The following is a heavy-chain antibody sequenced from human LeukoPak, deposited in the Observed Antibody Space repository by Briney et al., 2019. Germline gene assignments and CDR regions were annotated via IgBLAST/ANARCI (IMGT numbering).Heavy chain of an antibody. CDR2: ISGSGGST. D-gene: IGHD3-10*01. V-gene: IGHV3-23*01. Sequence: GGSLRLSCAASGFTFSSYGMSWVRQAPGKGLEWVSAISGSGGSTYYADSVKGRFTISRDNSKNTLYLQMNSLRAEDTAVYYCAKDHDRPRVLVWNYGSGGLTGFDPWGQGTLVTVSS. J-gene: IGHJ5*02. CDR3: AKDHDRPRVLVWNYGSGGLTGFDP. CDR1: GFTFSSYG.